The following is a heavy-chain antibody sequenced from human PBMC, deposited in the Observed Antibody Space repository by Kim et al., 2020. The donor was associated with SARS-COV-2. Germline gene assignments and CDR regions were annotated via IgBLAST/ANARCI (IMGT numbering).Heavy chain of an antibody. CDR2: IHPEDSAT. V-gene: IGHV5-51*01. CDR3: ARHKSQDVATPAY. CDR1: GYSFTTYW. J-gene: IGHJ4*02. D-gene: IGHD2-15*01. Sequence: GESLKISCKGSGYSFTTYWIGWVRQLPGKGLEWMGIIHPEDSATRYRPSFQGQVTMSVDKSTSTAYLQWSNLKASDTAMYYCARHKSQDVATPAYWGQGT.